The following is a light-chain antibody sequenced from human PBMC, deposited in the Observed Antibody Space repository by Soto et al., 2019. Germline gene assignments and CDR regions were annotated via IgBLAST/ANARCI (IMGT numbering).Light chain of an antibody. CDR1: QSVSSN. V-gene: IGKV3-15*01. J-gene: IGKJ1*01. CDR3: QQYNNWPPWT. CDR2: GAS. Sequence: EIVMTQSPATLSVPPVERATLSCRASQSVSSNLAWYQQKPGQAPRPLIYGASTRATGIPARFSGSGSGTEFTPTISSLQSEDFAVYYCQQYNNWPPWTFGQGTKVDIK.